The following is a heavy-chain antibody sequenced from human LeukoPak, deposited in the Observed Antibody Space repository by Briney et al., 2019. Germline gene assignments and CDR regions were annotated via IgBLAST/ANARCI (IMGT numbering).Heavy chain of an antibody. CDR1: GGYISSYY. J-gene: IGHJ4*02. CDR3: ARSHHYFDSRAPPYYFDY. CDR2: FSYTGST. D-gene: IGHD3-22*01. Sequence: PSETLSLTCTVSGGYISSYYWSWIRQPPGKGLECIGYFSYTGSTNYNPSLRSRVAISADTSKNQFSLRLSSVTAADTAVYYCARSHHYFDSRAPPYYFDYWGQGTLVTVSS. V-gene: IGHV4-59*01.